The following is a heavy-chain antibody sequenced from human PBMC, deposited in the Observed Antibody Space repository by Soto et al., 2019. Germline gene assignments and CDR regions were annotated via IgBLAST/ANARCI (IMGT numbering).Heavy chain of an antibody. CDR3: ARARATIAAAAIFDC. CDR1: GGSISSGGYY. D-gene: IGHD6-13*01. V-gene: IGHV4-61*08. CDR2: IYYSGST. J-gene: IGHJ4*02. Sequence: PSETLSLTCTVSGGSISSGGYYWSRIRQHPGKGLEWIGYIYYSGSTNYNPSLKSRVTISVDTSKNQFSLKLSSVTAAGTAVYYCARARATIAAAAIFDCWGQGTLVTVSS.